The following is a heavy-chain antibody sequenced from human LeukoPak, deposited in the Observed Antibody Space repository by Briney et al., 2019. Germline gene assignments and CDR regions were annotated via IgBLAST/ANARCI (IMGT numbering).Heavy chain of an antibody. V-gene: IGHV4-4*07. CDR2: IYFTGTA. CDR3: ARKDGDY. J-gene: IGHJ4*02. Sequence: SETLSLTCTVSGTSLSPFHWTWFRQPAGQRPEWIGLIYFTGTATLNPSLRSRVAMSVDLAKNQLFLKLPSMTAADTAMYYCARKDGDYWGQGTLVSVSS. CDR1: GTSLSPFH.